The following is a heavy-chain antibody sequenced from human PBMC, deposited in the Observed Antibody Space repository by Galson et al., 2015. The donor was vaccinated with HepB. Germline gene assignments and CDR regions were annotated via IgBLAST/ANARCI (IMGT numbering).Heavy chain of an antibody. J-gene: IGHJ5*02. Sequence: SVKVSCKASGYTSTSYGISWVRQAPGQGLEWMGWISAYNGNTNYAQKLQGRVTMTTDTSTSTAYMELRSLRSDDTAVYYCARDRPYSSSWYNWFDPWDQGTLVTVSS. CDR1: GYTSTSYG. CDR3: ARDRPYSSSWYNWFDP. D-gene: IGHD6-13*01. V-gene: IGHV1-18*04. CDR2: ISAYNGNT.